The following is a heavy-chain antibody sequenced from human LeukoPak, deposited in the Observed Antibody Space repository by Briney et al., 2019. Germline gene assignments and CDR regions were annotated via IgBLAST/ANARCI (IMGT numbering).Heavy chain of an antibody. CDR3: ARGHTMDV. CDR2: IFYSGST. CDR1: GGSISTSSYY. V-gene: IGHV4-39*07. J-gene: IGHJ6*03. Sequence: SETLSLTCTVSGGSISTSSYYWGWVRQPPGKGLEWIGNIFYSGSTYYSPSLKSRVTISLDTSRNQFSLKLSSVTAADTAVYYCARGHTMDVWGKGTTVTVSS.